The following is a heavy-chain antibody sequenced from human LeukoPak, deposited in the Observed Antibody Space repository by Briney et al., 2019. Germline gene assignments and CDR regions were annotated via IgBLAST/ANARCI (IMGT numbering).Heavy chain of an antibody. CDR3: ARNDCSGGSCYLVFDY. J-gene: IGHJ4*02. Sequence: KVSCKASGGTFSSYAISWVRQAPGQGLEWMGGIIPIFGTANYAQKSQGRVTITADKSTSTAYMELSSLRSEDTAVYYCARNDCSGGSCYLVFDYWGQGTLVTVSS. CDR2: IIPIFGTA. D-gene: IGHD2-15*01. CDR1: GGTFSSYA. V-gene: IGHV1-69*06.